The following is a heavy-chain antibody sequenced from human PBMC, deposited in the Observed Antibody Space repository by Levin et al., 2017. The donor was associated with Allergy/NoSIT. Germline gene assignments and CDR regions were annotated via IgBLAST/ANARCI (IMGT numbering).Heavy chain of an antibody. CDR1: GFTFSSYA. CDR3: ARDRGDSNHYYYYYGMDV. Sequence: GGSLRLSCAASGFTFSSYAMHWVRQAPGKGLEWVAVISYDGSNKYYADSVKGRFTISRDNSKNTLYLQMNSLRAEDTAVYYCARDRGDSNHYYYYYGMDVWGQGTTVTVSS. CDR2: ISYDGSNK. D-gene: IGHD6-13*01. V-gene: IGHV3-30*04. J-gene: IGHJ6*02.